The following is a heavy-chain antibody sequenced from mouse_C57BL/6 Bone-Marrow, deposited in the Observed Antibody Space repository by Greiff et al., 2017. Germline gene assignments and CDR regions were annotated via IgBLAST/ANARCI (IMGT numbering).Heavy chain of an antibody. D-gene: IGHD1-1*01. V-gene: IGHV1-81*01. CDR2: IYPRSGYT. CDR3: ARQRLRKRGDAMDY. J-gene: IGHJ4*01. Sequence: VQLQQSGAELARPGASVKLSCKASGYTFTSYGISWVKQRPGQGLEWIGEIYPRSGYTYYNEKFKGKATLTADKSSSTAYMELRSLTSEDAEVYFWARQRLRKRGDAMDYWGQGTSVTVSS. CDR1: GYTFTSYG.